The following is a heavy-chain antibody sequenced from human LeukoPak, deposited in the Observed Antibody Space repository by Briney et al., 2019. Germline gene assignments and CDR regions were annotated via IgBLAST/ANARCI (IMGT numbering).Heavy chain of an antibody. V-gene: IGHV3-9*01. CDR2: ISWNSGSI. J-gene: IGHJ4*02. CDR1: GFTFDDYA. Sequence: SLRLSCAASGFTFDDYAMHWVRQAPGKGLEWVSGISWNSGSIGYADSVKGRFTISRDNAKNSLYLQMNSLRAEDTALYYCAKAWSYGISYYFDYWGQGTLVTVSS. CDR3: AKAWSYGISYYFDY. D-gene: IGHD5-18*01.